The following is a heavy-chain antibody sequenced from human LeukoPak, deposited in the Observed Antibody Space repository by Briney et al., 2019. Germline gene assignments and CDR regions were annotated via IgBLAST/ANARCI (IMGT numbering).Heavy chain of an antibody. J-gene: IGHJ6*03. Sequence: QPSETLSLTCTLSGGSISSYYWSWVRQPAGKGLEWLGRMYTSGSTNYNPALKSRVTMSVDTSKNQCSLKLSSVTAADTAVKSWDRHYDFCGDLTQTNYYYYYMDVWGKGTTVTVSS. D-gene: IGHD3-3*01. CDR1: GGSISSYY. V-gene: IGHV4-4*07. CDR3: DRHYDFCGDLTQTNYYYYYMDV. CDR2: MYTSGST.